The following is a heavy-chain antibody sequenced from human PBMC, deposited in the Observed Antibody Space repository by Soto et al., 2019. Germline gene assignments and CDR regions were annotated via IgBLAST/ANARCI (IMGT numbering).Heavy chain of an antibody. J-gene: IGHJ4*02. Sequence: ASVKVSCKASGYTFTSYGISWVRQAPGQGLEWMGWISAYNGNTNYAQKLQGRVTMTTDTSTSTAYMELRSLRSDDTAVYYCARDPLYDILTGFDYWGQGXLVTVYS. CDR2: ISAYNGNT. CDR1: GYTFTSYG. D-gene: IGHD3-9*01. CDR3: ARDPLYDILTGFDY. V-gene: IGHV1-18*01.